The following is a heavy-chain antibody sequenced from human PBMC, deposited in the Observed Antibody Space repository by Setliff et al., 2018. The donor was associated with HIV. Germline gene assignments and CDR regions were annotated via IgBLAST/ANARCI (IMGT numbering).Heavy chain of an antibody. V-gene: IGHV4-59*01. CDR3: ARAEMATIVAFDI. J-gene: IGHJ3*02. CDR2: IYYSGST. Sequence: SQTLSLTCTVSDGSFSSDYWTWIRQTPGKGLEWIGYIYYSGSTKYNPSLTSRVTISVDTSKNHFSLKLTSVTAADTAVYYCARAEMATIVAFDIWGQGTMVTVSS. CDR1: DGSFSSDY. D-gene: IGHD5-12*01.